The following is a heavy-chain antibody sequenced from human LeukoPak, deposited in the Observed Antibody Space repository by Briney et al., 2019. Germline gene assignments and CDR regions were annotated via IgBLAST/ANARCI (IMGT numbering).Heavy chain of an antibody. D-gene: IGHD2-2*01. CDR3: AKPGSSDIVVVPAAIPYYYYYYYMDV. V-gene: IGHV3-23*01. CDR1: GFTFSSHW. J-gene: IGHJ6*03. Sequence: GGSLRLSCAASGFTFSSHWMTWVRQAPGKGLEWVSAISGSGSSTYYADSVKGRFTISRDNSKSTLYLQMNSLRAEDTAVYYCAKPGSSDIVVVPAAIPYYYYYYYMDVWGKGTTVTVSS. CDR2: ISGSGSST.